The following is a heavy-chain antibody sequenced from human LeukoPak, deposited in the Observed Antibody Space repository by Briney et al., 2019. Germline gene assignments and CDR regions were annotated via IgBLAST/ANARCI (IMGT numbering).Heavy chain of an antibody. J-gene: IGHJ4*02. V-gene: IGHV1-69*05. CDR1: GGTFSSYA. CDR3: ASFSGYSYGFDFDY. CDR2: IIPIFGTA. Sequence: SVKVSCKASGGTFSSYAISWVRQAPGQGLEWMGGIIPIFGTANYAQKFQGRVTITTDESTSTAYLELSSLRSEDTAVYYCASFSGYSYGFDFDYWGQGTLVTVSS. D-gene: IGHD5-18*01.